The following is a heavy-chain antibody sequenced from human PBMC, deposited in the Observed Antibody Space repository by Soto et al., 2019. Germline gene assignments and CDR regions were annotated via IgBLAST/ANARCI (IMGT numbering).Heavy chain of an antibody. J-gene: IGHJ4*02. Sequence: QVQLVQSGAEVKKPGSSVKVSCKASGGTFSSYRINWVRQAPGQGLEWVGGIVTIYRTADYAQKFQGRVTITADESERTAYMELRSLKSQDTAVYYCARDSGAKLSSSWGQGTLVTVSS. D-gene: IGHD6-13*01. CDR2: IVTIYRTA. CDR3: ARDSGAKLSSS. CDR1: GGTFSSYR. V-gene: IGHV1-69*01.